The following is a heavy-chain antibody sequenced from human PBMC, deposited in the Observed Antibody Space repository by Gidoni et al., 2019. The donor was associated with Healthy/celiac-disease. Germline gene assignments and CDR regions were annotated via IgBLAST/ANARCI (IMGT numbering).Heavy chain of an antibody. CDR2: ISGRGGST. CDR3: AKDLGCSSTSCYKYYFDY. CDR1: GFTFSSYS. V-gene: IGHV3-23*01. J-gene: IGHJ4*02. Sequence: EVQLLESGGGLVQPGGSLRLSCAASGFTFSSYSMSWVRQAPGRGLEGVSAISGRGGSTYYADSGKGRFTISRDNSKNTLYLQMNSLRAEDTAVYYCAKDLGCSSTSCYKYYFDYWGQGTLVTVSS. D-gene: IGHD2-2*02.